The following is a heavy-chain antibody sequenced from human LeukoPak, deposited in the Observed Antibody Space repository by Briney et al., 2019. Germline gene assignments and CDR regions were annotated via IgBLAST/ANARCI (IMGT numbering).Heavy chain of an antibody. Sequence: GGSLRLSCAASGFTFSTYGMHWVRQAPGKGLEWVALITYDGYYKYYSDSVKGRFTISSDTSKNTLSLQMNSLRAEDTAVYYCARGGYRNGSLSDYWGQGTLVTVSS. CDR2: ITYDGYYK. J-gene: IGHJ4*02. D-gene: IGHD5-18*01. V-gene: IGHV3-30*03. CDR3: ARGGYRNGSLSDY. CDR1: GFTFSTYG.